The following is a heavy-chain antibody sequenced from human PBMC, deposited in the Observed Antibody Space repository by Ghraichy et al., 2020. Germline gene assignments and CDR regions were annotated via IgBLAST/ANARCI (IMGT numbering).Heavy chain of an antibody. CDR3: ASVTYSYDCSGYY. J-gene: IGHJ4*02. Sequence: GESLNISCAASGFSFTSYSMHWVRQAPGKGLEWVSSISSSSSYKYYADAVKGRFTISRDNAKNSMYLQMNSLRVEDTAVYYCASVTYSYDCSGYYWGQGTLVTVSS. CDR2: ISSSSSYK. D-gene: IGHD3-22*01. V-gene: IGHV3-21*01. CDR1: GFSFTSYS.